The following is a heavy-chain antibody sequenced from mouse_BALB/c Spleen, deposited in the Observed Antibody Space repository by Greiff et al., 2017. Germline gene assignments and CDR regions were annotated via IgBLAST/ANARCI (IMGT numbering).Heavy chain of an antibody. D-gene: IGHD2-3*01. CDR3: ARWLLPFAY. CDR2: INPDSSTI. Sequence: EVKVIESGGGLVQPGGSLKLSCAASGFDFSRYWMSWVRQAPGKGLEWIGEINPDSSTINYTPSLKDKFIISRDNAKNTLYLQMSKVRSEDTALYYCARWLLPFAYWGQGTLVTVSA. CDR1: GFDFSRYW. J-gene: IGHJ3*01. V-gene: IGHV4-1*02.